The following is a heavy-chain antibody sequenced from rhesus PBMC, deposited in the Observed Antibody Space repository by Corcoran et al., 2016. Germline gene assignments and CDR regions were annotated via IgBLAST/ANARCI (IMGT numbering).Heavy chain of an antibody. CDR1: GYTFTDYY. J-gene: IGHJ4*01. CDR2: VDPEDGEA. CDR3: ATGSWNNLLNY. V-gene: IGHV1-111*02. Sequence: EVQLVQSGAEVKKPGASVKISCKASGYTFTDYYLHWVRQAPGKGLEWMGRVDPEDGEAKHAQKFQDRVTIPADTSTDTAYMELSSLRSEDTAVYYCATGSWNNLLNYWGQGVLVTVSS. D-gene: IGHD1-20*01.